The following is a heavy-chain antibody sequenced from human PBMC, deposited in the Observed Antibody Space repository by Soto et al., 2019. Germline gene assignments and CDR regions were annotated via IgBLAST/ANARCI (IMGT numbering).Heavy chain of an antibody. CDR3: AKDGYSSGGSCRNKRDIDY. Sequence: LRLARAASGCTVGRDALSWVRQAPGKGLEWVSAISGSGGSTYYADSVKGRFTISRDNSKNTLYLQMNSLRAEDTAVYYCAKDGYSSGGSCRNKRDIDYWGQGTLVTVSS. J-gene: IGHJ4*02. V-gene: IGHV3-23*01. D-gene: IGHD2-15*01. CDR2: ISGSGGST. CDR1: GCTVGRDA.